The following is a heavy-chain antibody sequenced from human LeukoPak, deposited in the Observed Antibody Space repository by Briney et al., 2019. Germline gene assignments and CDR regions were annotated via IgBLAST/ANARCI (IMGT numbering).Heavy chain of an antibody. V-gene: IGHV3-23*01. Sequence: GGSLRLSCAASGFTFSSYAMSGVRQAPGKGLEWGSDINCSGGNTYYADSVKGRFTISRDNSKNTLYLQMNGLRAEDTAVYYCAKVLSYYDILTGYYIVDPWGQGTLVTVSS. CDR2: INCSGGNT. CDR1: GFTFSSYA. D-gene: IGHD3-9*01. CDR3: AKVLSYYDILTGYYIVDP. J-gene: IGHJ5*02.